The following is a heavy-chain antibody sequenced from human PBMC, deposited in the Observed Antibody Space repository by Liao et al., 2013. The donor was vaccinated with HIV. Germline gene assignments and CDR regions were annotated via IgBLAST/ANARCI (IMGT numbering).Heavy chain of an antibody. D-gene: IGHD5-12*01. CDR2: IYTSGST. Sequence: QVQLQESGPGLVKPSQTLSLTCTVSGGSISSGSYYWSWIRQPAGKGLEWIGRIYTSGSTNYNPSLKSRVTISVDTSKNQFSLKLSSVTAADTAVYYCARGEYSGYDFLDYWGQGTLVTVSS. J-gene: IGHJ4*02. V-gene: IGHV4-61*02. CDR3: ARGEYSGYDFLDY. CDR1: GGSISSGSYY.